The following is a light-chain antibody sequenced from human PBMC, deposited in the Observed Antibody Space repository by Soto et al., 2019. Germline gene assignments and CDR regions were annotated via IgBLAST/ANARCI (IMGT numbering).Light chain of an antibody. CDR1: QGIANF. CDR3: QLLNSFPIP. J-gene: IGKJ3*01. CDR2: GAS. Sequence: IQWTQAPSSLSASVGDRVTISCRARQGIANFLACYQQKPWKAPKLLIYGASTLQSGVPSRFRSSGSGTDFTLTISSLQPEDFATYYFQLLNSFPIPFGPGTKVDIK. V-gene: IGKV1-9*01.